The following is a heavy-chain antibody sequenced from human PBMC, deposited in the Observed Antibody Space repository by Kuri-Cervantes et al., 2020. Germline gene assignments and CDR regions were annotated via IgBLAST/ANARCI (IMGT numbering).Heavy chain of an antibody. CDR1: GGTFSNSA. CDR2: MNPNSGNT. D-gene: IGHD3-10*01. Sequence: ASVKVSCKVSGGTFSNSAISWVRQAPGQGLEWMGWMNPNSGNTGYAQKFQDRVTMTRNTSISTAYMELSSLRSEDTAVYYCARLGVWFGDYYMDVWGKGTTVTVSS. J-gene: IGHJ6*03. V-gene: IGHV1-8*02. CDR3: ARLGVWFGDYYMDV.